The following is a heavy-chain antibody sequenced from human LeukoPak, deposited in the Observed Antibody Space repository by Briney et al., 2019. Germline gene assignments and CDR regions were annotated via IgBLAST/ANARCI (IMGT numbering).Heavy chain of an antibody. J-gene: IGHJ4*02. V-gene: IGHV3-23*01. CDR3: TKHPQYSGNYPLDY. Sequence: PGGSLRLSCAASGFTFSSYAMSWVRQAPGKGLEWVSAISGSGGDTYYADSVKGRFTTSRDNSKNTLYLQMNSLRVEDRAVYYCTKHPQYSGNYPLDYWGQGTLVTVSS. CDR2: ISGSGGDT. CDR1: GFTFSSYA. D-gene: IGHD1-26*01.